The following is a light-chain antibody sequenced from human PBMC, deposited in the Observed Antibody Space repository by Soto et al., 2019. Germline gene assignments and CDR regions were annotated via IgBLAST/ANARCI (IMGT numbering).Light chain of an antibody. CDR1: QSVSSN. CDR2: GAS. CDR3: HHYNNWWA. J-gene: IGKJ1*01. Sequence: EVVVKKSPATLSVSPGERATLSCRASQSVSSNLAWYQQKPGQAPRLLIYGASTRATGIPDRFSGSGSGTEFSLTINSLQSEDFAVYYCHHYNNWWAFGQGTKVDIK. V-gene: IGKV3-15*01.